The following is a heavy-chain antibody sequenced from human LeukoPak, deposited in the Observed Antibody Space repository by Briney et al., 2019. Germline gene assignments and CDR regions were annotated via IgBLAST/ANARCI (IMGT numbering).Heavy chain of an antibody. D-gene: IGHD1-1*01. J-gene: IGHJ6*03. CDR3: ARDRANWEPYYYYMDV. CDR2: ISYDGSNK. CDR1: GFTFSSYG. Sequence: PGGSLRLSCAASGFTFSSYGMHWVRQAPGKGLEWVAVISYDGSNKYYADSVKGRFTISRDNSKNTLYLQMNSLRAEDTAVYYCARDRANWEPYYYYMDVWGKGTTVTVSS. V-gene: IGHV3-30*03.